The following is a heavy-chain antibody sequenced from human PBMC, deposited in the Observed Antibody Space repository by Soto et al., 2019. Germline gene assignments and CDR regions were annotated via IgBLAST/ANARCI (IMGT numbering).Heavy chain of an antibody. V-gene: IGHV3-48*01. D-gene: IGHD6-19*01. CDR2: ISSSSSTI. CDR3: ARVRMRHWLVTGAIDAFDI. CDR1: GFTFSSYS. Sequence: EVQLVESGGGLVQPGGSLRLSCAASGFTFSSYSMNWVRQAPGKGLEWVSYISSSSSTIYYADSVKGRFTISRDNAKNSLYLQMNSLRVEDTAVYYCARVRMRHWLVTGAIDAFDIWGQGTMVTVSS. J-gene: IGHJ3*02.